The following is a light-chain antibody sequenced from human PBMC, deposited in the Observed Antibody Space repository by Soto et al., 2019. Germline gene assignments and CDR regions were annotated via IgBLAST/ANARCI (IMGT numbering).Light chain of an antibody. CDR2: AAS. Sequence: DIQMTQSPSSVSASVGDRVTITCRASQGISSWLAWYQQNPGKAPKLLIYAASNLQSGVPSRFSGSGSGTDFTLTISRLQPEDFATYYCLQLYNFSWTFGQGTKVDIK. J-gene: IGKJ1*01. V-gene: IGKV1-12*01. CDR1: QGISSW. CDR3: LQLYNFSWT.